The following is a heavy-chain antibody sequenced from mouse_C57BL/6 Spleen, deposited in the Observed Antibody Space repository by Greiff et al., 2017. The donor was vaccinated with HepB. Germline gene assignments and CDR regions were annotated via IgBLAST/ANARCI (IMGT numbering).Heavy chain of an antibody. CDR1: GFTFSSYT. Sequence: EVQLQQSGGGLVKPGGSLKLSCAASGFTFSSYTMSWVRQTPEKRLEWVATISGGGGNTYYPDSVKGRFTISRDNAKNTRYLQMSSLRSEDTALYYCARHGDYVAWFAYWGQGTLVTVSA. J-gene: IGHJ3*01. CDR3: ARHGDYVAWFAY. D-gene: IGHD1-1*01. CDR2: ISGGGGNT. V-gene: IGHV5-9*01.